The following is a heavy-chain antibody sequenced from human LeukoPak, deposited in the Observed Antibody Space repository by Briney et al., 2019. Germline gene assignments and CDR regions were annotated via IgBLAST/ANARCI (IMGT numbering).Heavy chain of an antibody. CDR1: GYTLTELS. V-gene: IGHV1-24*01. CDR2: FDPEDGET. CDR3: ATVLGGSYFPAFDY. Sequence: GASVKVSCKVSGYTLTELSMHWVRQAPGKGLEWMGGFDPEDGETIYAQKFHGRVTMTEDTSTDTAYMELSSLRSEDTAVYYCATVLGGSYFPAFDYWGQGTLVTVSS. D-gene: IGHD1-26*01. J-gene: IGHJ4*02.